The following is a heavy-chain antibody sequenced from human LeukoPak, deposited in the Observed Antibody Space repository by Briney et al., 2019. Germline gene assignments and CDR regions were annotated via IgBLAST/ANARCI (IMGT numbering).Heavy chain of an antibody. CDR3: TRVEWFGELLYYYYGMDV. CDR2: IRSKAYGGTT. V-gene: IGHV3-49*04. J-gene: IGHJ6*04. CDR1: GFTFGDYA. D-gene: IGHD3-10*01. Sequence: PGGSLRLSCTPSGFTFGDYAMSWARQAPEEGMEWVGFIRSKAYGGTTEYAASVKGRFTISRDDSKSIAYLQMNSLKTEDTAVYYCTRVEWFGELLYYYYGMDVRGKGTTVTVSS.